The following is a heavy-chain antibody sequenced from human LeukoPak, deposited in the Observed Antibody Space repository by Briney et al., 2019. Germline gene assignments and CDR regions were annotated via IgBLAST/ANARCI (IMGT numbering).Heavy chain of an antibody. CDR2: IIPIFGTA. CDR1: GGTFSSYA. CDR3: ASSVPGYSSGWYFVH. V-gene: IGHV1-69*13. D-gene: IGHD6-19*01. Sequence: EASLKVSCKASGGTFSSYAISWVRQTPGQGLEWMGAIIPIFGTANYAQKFQGRVTITADESTSAAYMELSSPRSEDTAVYYCASSVPGYSSGWYFVHWGQGTLVTVSS. J-gene: IGHJ4*02.